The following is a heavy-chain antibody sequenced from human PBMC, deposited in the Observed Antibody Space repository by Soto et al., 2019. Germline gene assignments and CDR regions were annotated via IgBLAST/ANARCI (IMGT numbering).Heavy chain of an antibody. CDR3: ASGFLGYCISTSCYVLDD. J-gene: IGHJ4*02. Sequence: ASVKVSCKASGGTFSSYAISWVRQAPGQGLEWMGGIIPIFGTANYAQKFQGRVTITADESTSTAYMELSSLRSEDTAVYYCASGFLGYCISTSCYVLDDWGQGTLVTVSS. D-gene: IGHD2-2*01. CDR2: IIPIFGTA. CDR1: GGTFSSYA. V-gene: IGHV1-69*13.